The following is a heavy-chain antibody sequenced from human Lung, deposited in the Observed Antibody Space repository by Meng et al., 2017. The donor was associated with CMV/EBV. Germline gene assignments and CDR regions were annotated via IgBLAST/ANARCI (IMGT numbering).Heavy chain of an antibody. Sequence: ESXKISCIASGFTFSNSYMSWIRQPPGKGLEWVANIKYDGSEKAYVGSVKGRFTISRDNTKNSLYLQMNSLTAEDTAVYYCARDPHFGALDYWGQGTLVTVSS. D-gene: IGHD3-10*01. J-gene: IGHJ4*02. CDR2: IKYDGSEK. V-gene: IGHV3-7*01. CDR3: ARDPHFGALDY. CDR1: GFTFSNSY.